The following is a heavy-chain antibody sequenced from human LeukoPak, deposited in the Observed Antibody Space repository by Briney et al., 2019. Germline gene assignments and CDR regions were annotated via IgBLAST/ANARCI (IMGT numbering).Heavy chain of an antibody. J-gene: IGHJ4*02. CDR3: ARGLVGAILGY. V-gene: IGHV4-31*03. CDR2: IFYSGST. Sequence: TSETLSLTCTVSGGSINNGGYYWSWIRQHPGKGLEWIGYIFYSGSTYHNPSLKSRVTISVDTSKNQFSLNLSSVSAADTAVYYCARGLVGAILGYWGQGTLVTVSS. D-gene: IGHD1-26*01. CDR1: GGSINNGGYY.